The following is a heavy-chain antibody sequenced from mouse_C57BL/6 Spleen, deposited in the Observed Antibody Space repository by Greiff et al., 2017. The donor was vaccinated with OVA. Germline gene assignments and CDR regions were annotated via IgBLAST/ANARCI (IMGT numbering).Heavy chain of an antibody. V-gene: IGHV1-82*01. J-gene: IGHJ4*01. Sequence: VQLQESGPELVKPGASVKISCKASGYAFSSSWMNWVKQRPGKGLEWIGRIYPGDGDTNYNGKFKGKATLTADKSSSTAYMQLSSLTSEDSAVYFCAIEAMDYWGQGTSVTVSS. CDR2: IYPGDGDT. CDR3: AIEAMDY. CDR1: GYAFSSSW.